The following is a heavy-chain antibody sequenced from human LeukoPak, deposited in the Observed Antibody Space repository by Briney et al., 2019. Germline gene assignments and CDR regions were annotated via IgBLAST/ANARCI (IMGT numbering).Heavy chain of an antibody. J-gene: IGHJ4*02. Sequence: GESLKISCKGSGYSFTSYWIGWVRQMPGKGLEWMGIIYPGDSDTRYSPSFQGQVTISADKSISTAYLQWSNLKASDTAMYYCARTPRRGLRLVFYFDYWGQGTLVTVSS. CDR3: ARTPRRGLRLVFYFDY. V-gene: IGHV5-51*01. D-gene: IGHD5-12*01. CDR2: IYPGDSDT. CDR1: GYSFTSYW.